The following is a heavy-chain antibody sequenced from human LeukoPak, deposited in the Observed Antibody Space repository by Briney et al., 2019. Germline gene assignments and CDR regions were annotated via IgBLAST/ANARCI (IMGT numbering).Heavy chain of an antibody. CDR3: ARRNHYFYYMDV. D-gene: IGHD1-14*01. CDR1: GGSIGTYY. V-gene: IGHV4-4*09. Sequence: SETLSLTCSVSGGSIGTYYWSWMRQSPVKGLEWLGYIFPSGGAFYNSSLESRVTISLDTSENQFSLRLTSVTAADTAVYYCARRNHYFYYMDVWGKGTTVTVSS. CDR2: IFPSGGA. J-gene: IGHJ6*03.